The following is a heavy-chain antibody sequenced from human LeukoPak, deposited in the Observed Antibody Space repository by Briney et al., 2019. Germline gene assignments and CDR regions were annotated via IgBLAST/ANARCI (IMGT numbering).Heavy chain of an antibody. D-gene: IGHD5-24*01. CDR3: ARARWLQSPSYYYYYMDV. J-gene: IGHJ6*03. CDR1: GYTFTSYY. V-gene: IGHV1-46*03. Sequence: ASVKVSCKASGYTFTSYYMHWVRHAPGQGLEWMGIVNPSGGSTSYAQKFQGRVTMTRDTSTSTVYMELSSLRSEDTAVYYCARARWLQSPSYYYYYMDVWGKGTTVTVSS. CDR2: VNPSGGST.